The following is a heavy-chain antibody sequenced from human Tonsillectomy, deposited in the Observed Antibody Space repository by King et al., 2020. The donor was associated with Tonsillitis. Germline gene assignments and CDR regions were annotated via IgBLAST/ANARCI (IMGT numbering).Heavy chain of an antibody. CDR1: GFTFSGSA. CDR3: TRLEPYWSNCVCYIYYYYGMDV. V-gene: IGHV3-73*02. CDR2: IRSKANNYAT. Sequence: VQLVESGGGLVQPGGSLKLSCAASGFTFSGSAMHWVRQASGKGLEWVGRIRSKANNYATAYAASVKGRFTISRDDSKTMAYLQMNSLKTEDTAVYYCTRLEPYWSNCVCYIYYYYGMDVWGQGTTVTVPS. D-gene: IGHD2-8*01. J-gene: IGHJ6*02.